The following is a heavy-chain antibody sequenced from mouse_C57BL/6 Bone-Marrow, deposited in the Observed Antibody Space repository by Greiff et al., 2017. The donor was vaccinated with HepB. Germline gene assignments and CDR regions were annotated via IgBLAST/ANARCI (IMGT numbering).Heavy chain of an antibody. D-gene: IGHD3-2*02. Sequence: VHVKQSGPELVKPGASVKMSCKASGYTFTDYNMHWVKQSHGKSLEWIGYINPNNGGTSYNQKFKGKATLTVNKSSSTAYMELRSLTSEDSAVYYCARGSSGYLDYFDYWGQGTTLTVSS. V-gene: IGHV1-22*01. CDR1: GYTFTDYN. J-gene: IGHJ2*01. CDR3: ARGSSGYLDYFDY. CDR2: INPNNGGT.